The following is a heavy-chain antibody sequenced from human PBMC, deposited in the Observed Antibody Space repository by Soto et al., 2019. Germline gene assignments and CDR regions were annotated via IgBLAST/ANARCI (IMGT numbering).Heavy chain of an antibody. Sequence: ASVKVSCKASGYTFTSYYMHWVRQAPGQGLEWMGIINPSGGSTSYAQKFHGRVTMTRDTSTSTVYMELSSLRSEDTAVYYCARVYCSGGSCYSIDYWGQGTLVTSPQ. CDR2: INPSGGST. V-gene: IGHV1-46*03. CDR3: ARVYCSGGSCYSIDY. J-gene: IGHJ4*02. D-gene: IGHD2-15*01. CDR1: GYTFTSYY.